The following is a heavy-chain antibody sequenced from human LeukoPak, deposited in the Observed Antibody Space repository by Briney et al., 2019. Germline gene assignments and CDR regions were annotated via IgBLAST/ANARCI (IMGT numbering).Heavy chain of an antibody. V-gene: IGHV1-8*02. CDR1: GYTFTSYD. J-gene: IGHJ3*02. Sequence: GASVKVSCKASGYTFTSYDINWVRQATGQGLEWMGWMNPNSGNTGYAQKFQGRVTMTRDTSISTAYMELSRLRSDDTAVYYCARGGLIVTTIFSAFDIWGQGTMVTVSS. D-gene: IGHD5-12*01. CDR2: MNPNSGNT. CDR3: ARGGLIVTTIFSAFDI.